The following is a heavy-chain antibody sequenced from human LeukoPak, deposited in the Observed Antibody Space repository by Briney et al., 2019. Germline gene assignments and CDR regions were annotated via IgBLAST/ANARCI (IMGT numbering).Heavy chain of an antibody. Sequence: GESLKISCKGSGYIFPNYWLGWVHQMPGKGLEWMGFIYAGDSDTTYSPSFQGQVTISADKSISTAYLQWSSLKASDTAMYYCARRTCQPPYYYMDVWGKGTTVTVSS. J-gene: IGHJ6*03. V-gene: IGHV5-51*07. CDR1: GYIFPNYW. CDR3: ARRTCQPPYYYMDV. CDR2: IYAGDSDT.